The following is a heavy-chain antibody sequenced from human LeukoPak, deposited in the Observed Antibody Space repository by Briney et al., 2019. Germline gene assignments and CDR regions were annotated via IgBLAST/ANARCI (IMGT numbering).Heavy chain of an antibody. D-gene: IGHD5-18*01. Sequence: GGSLRLSCAASGFTFSSYGMSWVRQAPGKGLEWVSSISGSGGTTYYADSVKGRFTISRDNSKNTPYLQMNSLRADDTAVYSCAKDPPTVMANAFHIWGQGTMVTVS. CDR1: GFTFSSYG. CDR3: AKDPPTVMANAFHI. CDR2: ISGSGGTT. J-gene: IGHJ3*02. V-gene: IGHV3-23*01.